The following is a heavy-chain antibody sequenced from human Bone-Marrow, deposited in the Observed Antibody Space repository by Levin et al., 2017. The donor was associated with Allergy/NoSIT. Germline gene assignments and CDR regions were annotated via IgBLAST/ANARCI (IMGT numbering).Heavy chain of an antibody. CDR1: GYSFTSYG. CDR2: ISAYNGNT. CDR3: ARVDVPAAAGDDF. J-gene: IGHJ4*02. V-gene: IGHV1-18*01. D-gene: IGHD2-2*01. Sequence: GASVKVSCKTSGYSFTSYGITWVRQAPGQGLEWMGWISAYNGNTKYAQNLQDRVSMTTDTSATTAYMELKSLRSDDTAMYYCARVDVPAAAGDDFWGQGTLVTVSS.